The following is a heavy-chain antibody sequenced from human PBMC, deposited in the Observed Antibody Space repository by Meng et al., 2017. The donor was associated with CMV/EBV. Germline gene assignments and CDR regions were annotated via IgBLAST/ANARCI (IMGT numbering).Heavy chain of an antibody. V-gene: IGHV5-10-1*01. CDR3: AGLKSGEYSSSSGWFDP. CDR1: YSFPSYW. CDR2: IDPSDSYT. Sequence: YSFPSYWISWVRQMPGKGLEWMGRIDPSDSYTNYSPSFQGHVTISADKSMSTTYLQWSSLKASDTAMYYCAGLKSGEYSSSSGWFDPWGQGTLVTVSS. J-gene: IGHJ5*02. D-gene: IGHD6-6*01.